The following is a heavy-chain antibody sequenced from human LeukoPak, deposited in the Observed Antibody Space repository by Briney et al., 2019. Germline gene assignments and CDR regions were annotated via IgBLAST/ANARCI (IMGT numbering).Heavy chain of an antibody. V-gene: IGHV1-69*04. CDR3: ARIRFTNDDSDDY. CDR2: IIPILGIA. D-gene: IGHD2-8*01. J-gene: IGHJ4*02. Sequence: SVKVSCKASGGTFSSYAISWVRQAPGQGLEWMGRIIPILGIANYAQKFQGRVTITADKSTSTAYMELSSLRSEDTAVYYCARIRFTNDDSDDYWGQGTLVTVSS. CDR1: GGTFSSYA.